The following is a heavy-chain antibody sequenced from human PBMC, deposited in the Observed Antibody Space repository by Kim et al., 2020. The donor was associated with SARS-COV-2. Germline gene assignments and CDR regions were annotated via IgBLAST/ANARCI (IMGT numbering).Heavy chain of an antibody. D-gene: IGHD3-22*01. Sequence: GGSLRLSCAASGFTFSSYAMSWVRQAPGKGLEWVSAISGSGGSTYYADSVKGRFTISRDNSKNTLYLQMNSLRAEDTAAYYCAKGLHYYDSSGYYYPSHYCYYYCMDVWGQGTTVTVSS. V-gene: IGHV3-23*01. CDR3: AKGLHYYDSSGYYYPSHYCYYYCMDV. CDR2: ISGSGGST. J-gene: IGHJ6*02. CDR1: GFTFSSYA.